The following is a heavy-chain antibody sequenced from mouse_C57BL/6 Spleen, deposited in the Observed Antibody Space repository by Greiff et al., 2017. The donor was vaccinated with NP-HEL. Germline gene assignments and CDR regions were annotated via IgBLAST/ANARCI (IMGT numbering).Heavy chain of an antibody. CDR1: GYTFTSYW. CDR3: AAYSNYGHYYAMDY. V-gene: IGHV1-50*01. J-gene: IGHJ4*01. Sequence: QVQLQQPGAELVKPGASVKLSCKASGYTFTSYWMQWVKQRPGQGLEWIGEIDPSDSYTNYNQKFKGKATLTVDTSSSTAYMQLSSLTSEDSAVYYCAAYSNYGHYYAMDYWGQGTSVTVSS. D-gene: IGHD2-5*01. CDR2: IDPSDSYT.